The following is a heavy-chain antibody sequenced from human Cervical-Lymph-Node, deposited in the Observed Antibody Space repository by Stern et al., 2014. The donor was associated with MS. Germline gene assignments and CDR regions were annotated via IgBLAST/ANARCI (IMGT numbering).Heavy chain of an antibody. CDR1: GFTFSSYG. CDR3: ARQSGEMATSLGY. Sequence: VQLVESGGGVVQPGRSLRLSCAASGFTFSSYGMHWVRQAPGKGLEWVAVIWYDGSNKYYADSVKGRFTISRDNSKNTLYLQMNSLRAEDTAVYYCARQSGEMATSLGYWGQGTLVTVSS. CDR2: IWYDGSNK. D-gene: IGHD5-24*01. V-gene: IGHV3-33*01. J-gene: IGHJ4*02.